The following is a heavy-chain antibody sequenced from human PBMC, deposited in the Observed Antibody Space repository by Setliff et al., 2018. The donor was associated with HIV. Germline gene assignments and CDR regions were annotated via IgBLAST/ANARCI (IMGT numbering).Heavy chain of an antibody. D-gene: IGHD2-21*02. V-gene: IGHV4-59*12. J-gene: IGHJ4*02. CDR3: ARGVPLLPPHY. CDR2: IYYSGST. CDR1: DGSFSSDY. Sequence: SETLSLTCTVSDGSFSSDYWTWIRQTPGKGLEWIGYIYYSGSTKYNPSLTSRVTISVDTSKSQFSLKLSSVTAADTAVYYCARGVPLLPPHYWGQGTLVTVSS.